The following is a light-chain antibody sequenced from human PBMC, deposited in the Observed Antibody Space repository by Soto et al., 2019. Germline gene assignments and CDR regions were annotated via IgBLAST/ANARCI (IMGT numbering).Light chain of an antibody. CDR1: QTLSNSF. Sequence: EIMLTQSPGTLSLSPGERATLSCRASQTLSNSFIAWYQQKPGQAPRLLIYDTSSRATGVPDRYSASGPGTDFTLTISRLEPEDFAVFFCQQYGTSEIIFGQGTRLEIK. V-gene: IGKV3-20*01. CDR2: DTS. CDR3: QQYGTSEII. J-gene: IGKJ5*01.